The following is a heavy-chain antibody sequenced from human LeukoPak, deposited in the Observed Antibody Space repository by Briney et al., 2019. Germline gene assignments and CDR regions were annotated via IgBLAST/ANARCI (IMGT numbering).Heavy chain of an antibody. D-gene: IGHD2-21*02. CDR3: ARKYCGGDCYYYYGMDV. J-gene: IGHJ6*02. Sequence: GGSLRLSCAASGFTVSSNYMSWVRQAPGKGLEWVSVIYSGGSTYYADSVKGRFTISRDNSKNTLYLQMNSLRAEDTAVYYCARKYCGGDCYYYYGMDVRGQGTTVTVSS. CDR1: GFTVSSNY. CDR2: IYSGGST. V-gene: IGHV3-66*01.